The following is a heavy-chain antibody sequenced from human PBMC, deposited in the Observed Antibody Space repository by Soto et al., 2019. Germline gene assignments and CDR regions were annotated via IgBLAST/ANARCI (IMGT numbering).Heavy chain of an antibody. V-gene: IGHV3-33*01. CDR1: GFTFSSYG. CDR3: ASRYCGGGSCYTEYFQH. CDR2: IWYDGSNK. Sequence: QVQLLESGGGVVQPGRSLRLSCAASGFTFSSYGMHWVRQAPGKGLEWVAVIWYDGSNKYYADSVKGRFTISRDNSKNTLYMQMNSLRAEDPAVYDCASRYCGGGSCYTEYFQHWGQGTLVTVSS. D-gene: IGHD2-15*01. J-gene: IGHJ1*01.